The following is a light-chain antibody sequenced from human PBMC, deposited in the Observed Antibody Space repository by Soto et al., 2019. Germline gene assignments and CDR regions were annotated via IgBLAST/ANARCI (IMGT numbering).Light chain of an antibody. V-gene: IGKV1-9*01. Sequence: GESVTITCLASQVISTSLAWYQVKPGKAPKLLIYAASTLESGVPSRFSATVSGTEFSLTISSLQPEDFATYYCQQANSFPLTFGGGTKVDI. CDR2: AAS. CDR3: QQANSFPLT. CDR1: QVISTS. J-gene: IGKJ4*01.